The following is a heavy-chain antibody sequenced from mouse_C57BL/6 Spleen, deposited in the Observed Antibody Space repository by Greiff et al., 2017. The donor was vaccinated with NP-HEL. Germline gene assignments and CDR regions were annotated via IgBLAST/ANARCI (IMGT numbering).Heavy chain of an antibody. V-gene: IGHV1-72*01. CDR3: AREEGYYGSFYFDY. J-gene: IGHJ2*01. D-gene: IGHD1-1*01. CDR2: IDPNSGGT. CDR1: GYTFTSYW. Sequence: QVQLQQPGAELVKPGASVKLSCKASGYTFTSYWMHWVKQRPGRGLEWIGRIDPNSGGTTYNEKFKSKATLTVDKPSSTAYMQLSSLTSEDSAVYYCAREEGYYGSFYFDYWGQGTTLTVSS.